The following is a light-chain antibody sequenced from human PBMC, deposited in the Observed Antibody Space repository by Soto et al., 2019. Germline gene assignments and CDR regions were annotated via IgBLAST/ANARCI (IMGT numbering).Light chain of an antibody. CDR2: LNSDGSH. J-gene: IGLJ1*01. CDR3: QTWGTGIQV. Sequence: QPVLTQSPSASASLGASVKLTCTLSSGHSSYAIAWHQQQPEKGPRYLMKLNSDGSHSKGDGIPDRFSGSRSGAERSLTISRLQSEDEADYYCQTWGTGIQVFGTGTKLTVL. V-gene: IGLV4-69*01. CDR1: SGHSSYA.